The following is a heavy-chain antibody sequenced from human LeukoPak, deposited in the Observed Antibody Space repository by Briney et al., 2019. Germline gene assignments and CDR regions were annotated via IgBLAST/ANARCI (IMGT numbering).Heavy chain of an antibody. CDR1: GGSISSYY. V-gene: IGHV4-59*01. J-gene: IGHJ5*02. Sequence: SETLSLTCTVSGGSISSYYWSWIRQPPGKGLEWIGYIYYSGSTNYNPSLKSRVTISVDTSKNQFSLKLSSVTAADTAVYYCARVGAAENWFDPWGQETLVTVSS. D-gene: IGHD6-13*01. CDR3: ARVGAAENWFDP. CDR2: IYYSGST.